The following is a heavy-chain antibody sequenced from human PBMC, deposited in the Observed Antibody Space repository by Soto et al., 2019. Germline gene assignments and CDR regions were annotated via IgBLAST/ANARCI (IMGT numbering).Heavy chain of an antibody. CDR1: GYSFTSYW. CDR2: IYPGDSDT. D-gene: IGHD2-15*01. Sequence: GESLKISCKGSGYSFTSYWIGWVRQMPGKGLEWMGIIYPGDSDTRYSPSFQGQVTISADKSISTAYLQWSSLKASDTAMYYCAAGGGYCSGGSCYNNWFDPWGQGTLVTVSS. J-gene: IGHJ5*02. V-gene: IGHV5-51*01. CDR3: AAGGGYCSGGSCYNNWFDP.